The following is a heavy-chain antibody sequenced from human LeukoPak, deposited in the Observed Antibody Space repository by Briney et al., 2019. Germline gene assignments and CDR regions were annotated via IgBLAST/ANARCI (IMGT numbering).Heavy chain of an antibody. Sequence: GGSLRLSCAASGFTFSSYWMTWVRQAPGKGLEWVANIKPDGNEQHDVDSVKGRFTISRDNAKNSLYLQVDSLRAEDTAVYYCASIYGDYWGQGTLVTVSS. CDR3: ASIYGDY. D-gene: IGHD2-2*02. V-gene: IGHV3-7*05. J-gene: IGHJ4*02. CDR2: IKPDGNEQ. CDR1: GFTFSSYW.